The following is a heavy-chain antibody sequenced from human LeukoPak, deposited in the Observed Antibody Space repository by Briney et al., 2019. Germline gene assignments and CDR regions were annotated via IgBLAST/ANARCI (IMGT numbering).Heavy chain of an antibody. J-gene: IGHJ3*02. CDR1: GGSISSYY. CDR2: IYYSGST. D-gene: IGHD4-23*01. V-gene: IGHV4-59*08. Sequence: SETLSLTSTVSGGSISSYYWSWIRQPPGKGLEWIGYIYYSGSTNYNPSLKSRVTISVDTSKNQFSLKLSSVTAADTAVYYCARHGGNPVDAFDIWGQGTMVTVSS. CDR3: ARHGGNPVDAFDI.